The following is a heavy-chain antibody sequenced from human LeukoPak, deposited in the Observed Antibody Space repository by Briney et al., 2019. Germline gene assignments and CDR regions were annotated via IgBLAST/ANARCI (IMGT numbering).Heavy chain of an antibody. Sequence: PGGSLRLSCAASGFTSDDYTMHWVRQAPGKGLEWVSLISWDGGSTYYADSVKGRFTISRDNSKNSLYLQMNSLRTEDTALYYCAKDPMTTVTGGGYFDYWGQGTLVTVSS. CDR3: AKDPMTTVTGGGYFDY. CDR1: GFTSDDYT. D-gene: IGHD4-11*01. J-gene: IGHJ4*02. V-gene: IGHV3-43*01. CDR2: ISWDGGST.